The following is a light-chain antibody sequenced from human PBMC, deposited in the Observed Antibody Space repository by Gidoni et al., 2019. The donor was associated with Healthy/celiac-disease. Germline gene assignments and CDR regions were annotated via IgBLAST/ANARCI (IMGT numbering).Light chain of an antibody. Sequence: GSPGQSITISCTGTSSDVGGYNYVSWYQQHPGKAPKLMIYDVSNRPSGVSNRFSGSKSGNTASLTISGLQAEDEADYYCSSYTSSSTYVVFGGGTKLTVL. CDR3: SSYTSSSTYVV. CDR2: DVS. V-gene: IGLV2-14*04. J-gene: IGLJ2*01. CDR1: SSDVGGYNY.